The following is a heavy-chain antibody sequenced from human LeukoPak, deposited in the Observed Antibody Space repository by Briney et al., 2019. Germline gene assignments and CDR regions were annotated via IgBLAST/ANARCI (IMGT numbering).Heavy chain of an antibody. D-gene: IGHD1-1*01. Sequence: ASVKVSCKASGYTFSRYHMSWVRQAPGQGLEWMGIINPSGNSASYTQKFQGRVTMTRDTSTSTVYLDLSSLRSEDTAVYYCARMTTGVLDYWGQGTLVTVSS. CDR1: GYTFSRYH. V-gene: IGHV1-46*01. CDR2: INPSGNSA. J-gene: IGHJ4*02. CDR3: ARMTTGVLDY.